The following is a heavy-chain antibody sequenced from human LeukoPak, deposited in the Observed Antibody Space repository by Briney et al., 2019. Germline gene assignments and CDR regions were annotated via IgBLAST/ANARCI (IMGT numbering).Heavy chain of an antibody. J-gene: IGHJ4*02. CDR2: IYTSGST. CDR1: GGSISSGSYY. V-gene: IGHV4-61*02. D-gene: IGHD3-3*01. Sequence: SQTLSLTCTVSGGSISSGSYYWNWIRQPAGKGLEWIGRIYTSGSTNYNPSLKSRVTISVDTSKNQFSLKLSSVTAADTAVYYCARETSITNSDWGQGTLVTVSS. CDR3: ARETSITNSD.